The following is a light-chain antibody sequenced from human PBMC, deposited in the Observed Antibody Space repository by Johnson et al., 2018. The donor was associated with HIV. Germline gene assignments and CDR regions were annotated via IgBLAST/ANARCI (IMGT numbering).Light chain of an antibody. J-gene: IGLJ1*01. CDR1: SSNIGNNY. V-gene: IGLV1-51*01. CDR2: DNN. Sequence: QSVLTQPPSVSAASGQKVTISCSGSSSNIGNNYVSWYQQVPGTAPKLLIYDNNKRPSGIPGRFSGSKSGPSATLGITGLQTGDEADYYCGTWDSSLTSYVFGAGTKVTVL. CDR3: GTWDSSLTSYV.